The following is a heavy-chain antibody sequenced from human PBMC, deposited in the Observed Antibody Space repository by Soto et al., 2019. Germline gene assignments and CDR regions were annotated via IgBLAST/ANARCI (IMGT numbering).Heavy chain of an antibody. V-gene: IGHV4-34*01. D-gene: IGHD5-18*01. CDR2: INHSGST. CDR3: ARVARGYSYGWDYYGMDV. J-gene: IGHJ6*02. Sequence: QVQLQQWGAGLLKPSETLSLTCAVYGGSFSGYYWSWIRQPPGKGLEWIGEINHSGSTNYNPSLKSRVTIAVDTSKNQISLKLSSVTAADTAVYYCARVARGYSYGWDYYGMDVWGQGTTVTVSS. CDR1: GGSFSGYY.